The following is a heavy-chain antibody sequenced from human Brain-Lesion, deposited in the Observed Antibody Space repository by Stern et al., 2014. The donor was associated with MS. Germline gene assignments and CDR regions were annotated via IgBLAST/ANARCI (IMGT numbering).Heavy chain of an antibody. D-gene: IGHD2-2*01. CDR3: ARGRVVPGFQYYATDV. CDR2: IFNSGST. CDR1: GGSISSGGYY. J-gene: IGHJ6*02. V-gene: IGHV4-61*02. Sequence: QVQLVESGPGLVKPSQTLSLSCTVSGGSISSGGYYWSWIRQPAGKGLEWIGRIFNSGSTSYNPSLKSRVTISIDTSKNQFPLRLTSMTAADTAVYYCARGRVVPGFQYYATDVWGQGTTVIVSS.